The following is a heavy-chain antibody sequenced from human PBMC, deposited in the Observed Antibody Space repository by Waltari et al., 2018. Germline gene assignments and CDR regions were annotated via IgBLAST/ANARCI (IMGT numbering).Heavy chain of an antibody. J-gene: IGHJ4*02. CDR3: VRPERGSYYYFDS. D-gene: IGHD3-16*01. V-gene: IGHV4-39*02. CDR1: GGSPSSVGFY. Sequence: QLQLQESGPGLVKPSETLSLSCTVSGGSPSSVGFYWGWIRESPGRGLEWIGSVYYSGASYYNPSLESRVTMSIDTSKRHFSLRLTSVTVADTAVYYCVRPERGSYYYFDSWGQGTLVIVSS. CDR2: VYYSGAS.